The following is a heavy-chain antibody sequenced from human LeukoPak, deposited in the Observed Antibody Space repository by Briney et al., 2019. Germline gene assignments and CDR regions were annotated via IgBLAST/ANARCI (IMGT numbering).Heavy chain of an antibody. J-gene: IGHJ4*02. CDR3: ARETSGWYDY. V-gene: IGHV3-30*04. CDR2: ISYDGSNK. D-gene: IGHD6-19*01. Sequence: GGSLRLSCVASGFTFSSYAMHWVRQAPGKGLEWVAVISYDGSNKYYADSVKGRFTISRDNSKNTLYLQMNSLRAEDTAVYYCARETSGWYDYWGQGTLVTVSS. CDR1: GFTFSSYA.